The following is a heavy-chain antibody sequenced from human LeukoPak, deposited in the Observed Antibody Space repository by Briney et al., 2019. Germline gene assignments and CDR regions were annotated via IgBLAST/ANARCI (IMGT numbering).Heavy chain of an antibody. Sequence: GGSLRLSCAASGFTFSSYAMSWVRQAPGKGLEWVSAISGSGGSTYYVDSVKGRFTISRHNSNNTLYLQMNSLRAEDTAVYYCARSRGSYLEYFDYWGQGTLVTVSS. V-gene: IGHV3-23*01. CDR3: ARSRGSYLEYFDY. CDR1: GFTFSSYA. CDR2: ISGSGGST. J-gene: IGHJ4*02. D-gene: IGHD1-26*01.